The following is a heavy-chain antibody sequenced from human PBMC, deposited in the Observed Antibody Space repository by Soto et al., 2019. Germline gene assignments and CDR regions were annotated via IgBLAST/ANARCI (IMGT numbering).Heavy chain of an antibody. D-gene: IGHD1-1*01. CDR3: AKRETEYDPPYYYAMDV. CDR2: ISYDGSNE. J-gene: IGHJ6*02. V-gene: IGHV3-30*18. Sequence: GGSLRLSCAASGFTFSSYGMHWVRQAPGKGLEWVAVISYDGSNEYYADSVKGRVTISRDNSKNTLYPQMNSLRVEDTAVYYCAKRETEYDPPYYYAMDVWGQGTTVTVSS. CDR1: GFTFSSYG.